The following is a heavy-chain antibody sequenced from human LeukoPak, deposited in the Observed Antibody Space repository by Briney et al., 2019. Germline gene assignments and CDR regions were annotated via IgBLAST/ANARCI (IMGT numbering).Heavy chain of an antibody. CDR3: TTDTFSARDS. CDR1: GYTFSRYW. Sequence: PGGSLRLSFAASGYTFSRYWMHWVRQGPGKGLVWVSRINEGGSSTSYAESVRGRFTISRDNAKNTLYLQMNSLRAEDAAVYYCTTDTFSARDSWGQGTLVTVSS. J-gene: IGHJ4*02. V-gene: IGHV3-74*01. CDR2: INEGGSST. D-gene: IGHD6-19*01.